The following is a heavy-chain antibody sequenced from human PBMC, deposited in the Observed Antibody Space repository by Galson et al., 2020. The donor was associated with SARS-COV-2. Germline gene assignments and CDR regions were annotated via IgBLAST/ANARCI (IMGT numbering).Heavy chain of an antibody. D-gene: IGHD2-2*01. J-gene: IGHJ5*02. CDR2: ISSRSMHI. CDR1: GFSFSNYD. V-gene: IGHV3-21*01. CDR3: ARGTDRYCTSPTCYLIWFDP. Sequence: GGSLRLSCAASGFSFSNYDMNWVRQTPGKGLEWVSSISSRSMHIYYADSVKGRFTISRDTAKTSLYLQMDSLRAEDTAMYYCARGTDRYCTSPTCYLIWFDPWGQGTLGIVSS.